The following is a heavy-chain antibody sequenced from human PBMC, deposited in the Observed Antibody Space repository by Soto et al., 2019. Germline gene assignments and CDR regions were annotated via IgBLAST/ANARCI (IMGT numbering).Heavy chain of an antibody. CDR2: ISYDGTNK. CDR1: GFTFSRYG. J-gene: IGHJ6*02. V-gene: IGHV3-30*18. CDR3: AKDGTGSGPTDYYYYYGWDV. Sequence: QVQLVESGGGVVQPGRSLRLSCAASGFTFSRYGMHWVRQAPGKGLEWVAVISYDGTNKYYADSVKGRFTISRDNSKNTXYXXMNSLRVEDTAVYSCAKDGTGSGPTDYYYYYGWDVWGQGTTVTVSS. D-gene: IGHD2-15*01.